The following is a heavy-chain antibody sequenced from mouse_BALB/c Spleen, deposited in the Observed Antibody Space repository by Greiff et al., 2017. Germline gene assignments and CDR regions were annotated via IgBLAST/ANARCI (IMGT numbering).Heavy chain of an antibody. CDR1: GFNIKDYY. CDR3: RGVSI. CDR2: IDPENGDT. J-gene: IGHJ2*01. Sequence: VQLQQSGAELVRSRASVKLSCTASGFNIKDYYMHWVKQRPEQGLEWIGWIDPENGDTEYAPKFQGKATMTADTSSNTAYLQLSSLTSEDTAVYYCRGVSIWGQGTTLTVSS. V-gene: IGHV14-4*02.